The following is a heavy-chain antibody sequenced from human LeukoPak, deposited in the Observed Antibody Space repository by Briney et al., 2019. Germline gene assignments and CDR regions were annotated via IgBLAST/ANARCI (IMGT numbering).Heavy chain of an antibody. V-gene: IGHV3-30*03. Sequence: GGSLRLSCAASGFTFSSYGMHWVRQAPGKGLEWVAVISYDGSNKYYADSVKGRFIISRDNSKNTLYLQMNSLRAEDTAVYYCARPSVKYDSSGYQPNPFDYWGQGTLVTVSS. D-gene: IGHD3-22*01. CDR2: ISYDGSNK. CDR1: GFTFSSYG. CDR3: ARPSVKYDSSGYQPNPFDY. J-gene: IGHJ4*02.